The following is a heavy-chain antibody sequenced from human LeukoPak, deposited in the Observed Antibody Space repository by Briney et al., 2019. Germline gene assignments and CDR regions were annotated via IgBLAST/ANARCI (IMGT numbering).Heavy chain of an antibody. Sequence: GGSLRLSCAASGFTSGNYAMSWVRQGPGQGLEWVSTFSGRAEIRDYPDSVKGRFTISRDNSKNTLYLQMNSLRADDTAIYYCARGPPLFVCSGGSCYVDFWGQGTLVTVSS. CDR3: ARGPPLFVCSGGSCYVDF. CDR2: FSGRAEIR. V-gene: IGHV3-23*01. D-gene: IGHD2-15*01. CDR1: GFTSGNYA. J-gene: IGHJ4*02.